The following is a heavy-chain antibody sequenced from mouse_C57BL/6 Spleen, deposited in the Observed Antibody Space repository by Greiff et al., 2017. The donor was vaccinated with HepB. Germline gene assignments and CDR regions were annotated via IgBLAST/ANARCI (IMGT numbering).Heavy chain of an antibody. J-gene: IGHJ3*01. V-gene: IGHV1-69*01. Sequence: QVQLQQPGAELVMPGASVKLSCKASGYTFTSYWMHWVKQRPGQGLEWIGEIDPSDSYTNYNQKFKGKSTLTVDKSSSTAYMQLSSLTSEDSAVYYCARGGTLLWAYWGQGTLVTVSA. D-gene: IGHD2-10*01. CDR1: GYTFTSYW. CDR3: ARGGTLLWAY. CDR2: IDPSDSYT.